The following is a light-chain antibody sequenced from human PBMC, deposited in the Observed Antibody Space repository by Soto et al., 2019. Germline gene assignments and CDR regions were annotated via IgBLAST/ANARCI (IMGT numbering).Light chain of an antibody. Sequence: DIQMTQSPSTLSASVGDRVTITCRASQSISRWLAWYHQKPGKAPKLLISDVSTLRCGVPSRFSGRGSGTEFTLTFSSLQPDDFSTYYCQQYNFYPYTFGQGTKLEI. CDR3: QQYNFYPYT. J-gene: IGKJ2*01. CDR2: DVS. CDR1: QSISRW. V-gene: IGKV1-5*01.